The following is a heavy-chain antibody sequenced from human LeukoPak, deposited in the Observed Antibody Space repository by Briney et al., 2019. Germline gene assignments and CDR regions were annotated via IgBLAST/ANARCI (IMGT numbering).Heavy chain of an antibody. CDR2: MNPNSGNT. Sequence: ASLKVSCKASGYTFTSYDINWVRQATGQGLEWMGWMNPNSGNTGYAQKFQGRVTFTRNTSISTAYMELRSLRSEDTAVYYCARCISRGRRYCSSTSCCKQKVGGYYYYMDVWGKGTTVTVSS. V-gene: IGHV1-8*03. J-gene: IGHJ6*03. CDR3: ARCISRGRRYCSSTSCCKQKVGGYYYYMDV. D-gene: IGHD2-2*01. CDR1: GYTFTSYD.